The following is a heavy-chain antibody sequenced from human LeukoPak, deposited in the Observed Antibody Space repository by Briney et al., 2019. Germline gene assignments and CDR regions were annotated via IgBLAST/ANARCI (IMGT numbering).Heavy chain of an antibody. J-gene: IGHJ3*02. Sequence: GESLKISCKGSGYSFTSYWIGWVRQMPGKGLEWMGIIYPGDSGTRYSPSFQGQVTISADKSISTAYLQWSSLKASDTAMYYCAGGGIAVAGPMGAFDIWGQGAMVTVFS. D-gene: IGHD6-19*01. CDR1: GYSFTSYW. CDR2: IYPGDSGT. CDR3: AGGGIAVAGPMGAFDI. V-gene: IGHV5-51*01.